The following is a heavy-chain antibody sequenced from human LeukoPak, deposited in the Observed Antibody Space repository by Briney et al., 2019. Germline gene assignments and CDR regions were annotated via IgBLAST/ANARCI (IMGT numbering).Heavy chain of an antibody. D-gene: IGHD1-26*01. CDR1: GYSISSGYY. CDR3: ARDRGLSGSSALRPPRGYMDV. V-gene: IGHV4-38-2*02. J-gene: IGHJ6*03. CDR2: IYHSGST. Sequence: SETPSLTCTVSGYSISSGYYWGWIRQPPGKGLEWIGSIYHSGSTYYNPSLKSRVTISVDTSKNQFSLKLSSVTAADTAVCYCARDRGLSGSSALRPPRGYMDVWGKGTTVTVSS.